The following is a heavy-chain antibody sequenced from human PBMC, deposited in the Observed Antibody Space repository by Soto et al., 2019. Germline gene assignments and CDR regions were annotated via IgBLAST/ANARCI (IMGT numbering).Heavy chain of an antibody. CDR1: GGTFSSYA. J-gene: IGHJ4*02. CDR3: ARYSLGGSRFDY. Sequence: GASVKVSCKASGGTFSSYAISWVRQAPGQGLEWMGGIIPIFGTANYAQKFQGRVTITADESTSTAYMELSSLRSEDTAVYYCARYSLGGSRFDYWGQGTLVTVSS. V-gene: IGHV1-69*13. CDR2: IIPIFGTA. D-gene: IGHD2-15*01.